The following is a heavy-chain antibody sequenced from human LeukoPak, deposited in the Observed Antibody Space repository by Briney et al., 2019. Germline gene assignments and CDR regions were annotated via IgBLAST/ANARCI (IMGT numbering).Heavy chain of an antibody. J-gene: IGHJ2*01. CDR3: ARRGIAVAGTQNWYFDL. V-gene: IGHV3-23*01. Sequence: PGGSLRLSCAASGFTFSSYAMSWVRQAPGKGLEWVSANSGSGGSTYYADSVKGRFTISRDNSKNTLYLQMNSLRAEDTAVYYCARRGIAVAGTQNWYFDLWGRGTLVTVSS. CDR1: GFTFSSYA. CDR2: NSGSGGST. D-gene: IGHD6-19*01.